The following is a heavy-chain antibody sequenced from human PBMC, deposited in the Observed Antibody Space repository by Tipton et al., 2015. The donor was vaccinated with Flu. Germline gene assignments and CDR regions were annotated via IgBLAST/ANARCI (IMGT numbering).Heavy chain of an antibody. J-gene: IGHJ4*02. D-gene: IGHD3-3*01. Sequence: SLRLSCAASGFTFSSYAMSWVRQAPGKGLEWVSAISGSGGSTYYADSVKGRFTISRDNSKNTLYLQMNSLRAEDTAVYYCAKGLVSYDLEGGYFDYWGQGTLVTVSS. CDR1: GFTFSSYA. CDR2: ISGSGGST. V-gene: IGHV3-23*01. CDR3: AKGLVSYDLEGGYFDY.